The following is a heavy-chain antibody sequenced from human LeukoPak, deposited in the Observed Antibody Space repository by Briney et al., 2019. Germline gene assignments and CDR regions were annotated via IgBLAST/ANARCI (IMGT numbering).Heavy chain of an antibody. V-gene: IGHV4-34*01. J-gene: IGHJ5*02. D-gene: IGHD6-19*01. CDR1: GGSFSGYY. Sequence: ETLSLTCAVYGGSFSGYYWSWIRQPPGKGLEWIGEINHSGSTNYNPSLTSRVTISVDTSKNQFSLKLSSLTAADTAVYYCARKVVKQWLVRGDWFDPWGQGTLVTVSS. CDR2: INHSGST. CDR3: ARKVVKQWLVRGDWFDP.